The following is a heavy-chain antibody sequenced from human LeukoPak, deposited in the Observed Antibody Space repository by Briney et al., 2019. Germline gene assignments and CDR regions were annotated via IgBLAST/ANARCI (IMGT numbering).Heavy chain of an antibody. Sequence: PGGSLRLSCSASGFTFSSYAMHWVRQAPGKGLEYVSAISSNGGSTYCADSVKGRFTISRDNSKNTLYREMGSERAEDRAVYYCVLQMATTCYFDYWGQGTLVTVSS. CDR3: VLQMATTCYFDY. D-gene: IGHD5-24*01. V-gene: IGHV3-64D*06. J-gene: IGHJ4*02. CDR2: ISSNGGST. CDR1: GFTFSSYA.